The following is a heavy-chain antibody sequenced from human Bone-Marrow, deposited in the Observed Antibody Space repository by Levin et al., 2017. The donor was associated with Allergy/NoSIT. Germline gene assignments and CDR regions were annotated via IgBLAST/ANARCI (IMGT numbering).Heavy chain of an antibody. CDR2: ISTSGSYI. J-gene: IGHJ6*03. D-gene: IGHD2-2*01. CDR1: GFTFSSYA. CDR3: ARLTKYCSSTSCYAAGSNYYYYMDV. Sequence: GGSLRLSCAASGFTFSSYAMIWVRQAPGKGLEWVSFISTSGSYIYYANSLEGRFTISRDNAKNSLFLPMDSLRVEDTAVYYCARLTKYCSSTSCYAAGSNYYYYMDVWGTGTTVTVSS. V-gene: IGHV3-21*01.